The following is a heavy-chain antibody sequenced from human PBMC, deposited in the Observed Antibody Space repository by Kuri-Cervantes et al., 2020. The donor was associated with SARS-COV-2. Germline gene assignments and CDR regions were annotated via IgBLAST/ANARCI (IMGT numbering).Heavy chain of an antibody. V-gene: IGHV3-30*03. CDR3: TTSITGAPFDY. CDR1: GFTFSSYG. CDR2: ISYDGSNK. Sequence: GESLKISCAASGFTFSSYGMHWVRQAPGKGLEWVAVISYDGSNKYYADSVKGRFTISRDNSKNTLYLQMNSLRAEDTAVYYCTTSITGAPFDYWGQGTLVTVSS. D-gene: IGHD1-20*01. J-gene: IGHJ4*02.